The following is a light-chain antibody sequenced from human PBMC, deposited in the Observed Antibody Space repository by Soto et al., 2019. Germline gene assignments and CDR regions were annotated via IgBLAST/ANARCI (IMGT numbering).Light chain of an antibody. Sequence: DIQLTQSPSSLSASVGDRVTISCRASQTINSHLNWYQQKPGKAPKLLIYATSTLQTGVPARFSGSGSGTHFTLTISSLLPEDFATYSCQQSYSTPPTFGQGTKVEIK. CDR2: ATS. V-gene: IGKV1-39*01. CDR3: QQSYSTPPT. CDR1: QTINSH. J-gene: IGKJ1*01.